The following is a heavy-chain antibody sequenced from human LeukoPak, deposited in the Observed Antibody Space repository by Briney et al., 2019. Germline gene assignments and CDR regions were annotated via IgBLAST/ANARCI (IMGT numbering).Heavy chain of an antibody. J-gene: IGHJ6*03. CDR1: GFTFRNYG. Sequence: GGSLRLSCAASGFTFRNYGMHWVRQATGKGLEWVSFIWSDGNNRFYADSVKGRFTISRDNSKNKLYLQMDSLRPDDTALYYCAKDPGASVSGFHMDVWGKGTTVIVSS. V-gene: IGHV3-30*02. CDR2: IWSDGNNR. CDR3: AKDPGASVSGFHMDV. D-gene: IGHD2-8*02.